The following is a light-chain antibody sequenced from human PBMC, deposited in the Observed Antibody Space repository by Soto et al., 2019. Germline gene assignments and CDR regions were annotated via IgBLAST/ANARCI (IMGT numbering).Light chain of an antibody. J-gene: IGKJ4*01. V-gene: IGKV3-11*01. CDR2: DTS. CDR1: QSVGKY. Sequence: EIVLTQSPATLYSSPEESANLSCRASQSVGKYLGWYQLKPGQAPRLLIYDTSIRASDIPARFSGSGSGTDFTLTISGLEPEDFAVYYFQQHFNWLTFGGGTKVEL. CDR3: QQHFNWLT.